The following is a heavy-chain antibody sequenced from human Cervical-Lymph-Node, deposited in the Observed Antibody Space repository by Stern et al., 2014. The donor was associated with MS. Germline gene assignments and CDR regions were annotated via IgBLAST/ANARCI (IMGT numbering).Heavy chain of an antibody. V-gene: IGHV1-69*01. CDR3: ALSSETSDRWYSLGYDL. J-gene: IGHJ5*02. Sequence: VQLVESGAEVTKPGSSVKVSCKASGGTFSKFPSSWVRQAPGQGIEWMGGIFPVFGTTTYAQEFRGRVTIPADVSTSTVYMELSSLRSDDTAVYYCALSSETSDRWYSLGYDLWGQGTLVTVSS. D-gene: IGHD6-13*01. CDR1: GGTFSKFP. CDR2: IFPVFGTT.